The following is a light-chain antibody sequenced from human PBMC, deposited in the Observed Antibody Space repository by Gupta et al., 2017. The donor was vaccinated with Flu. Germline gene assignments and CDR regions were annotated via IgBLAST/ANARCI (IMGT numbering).Light chain of an antibody. Sequence: QSALTQRPSVSAAPGQEVTITCAVSSSNIGKNYVSWSQQLAGTAPKHLIYEDNKQHPGIPDRLSGSKSGTSATLGITGLHTGDEAAYYCGTWDGGLSAGPLFGGGTKLTVL. J-gene: IGLJ2*01. CDR2: EDN. CDR1: SSNIGKNY. CDR3: GTWDGGLSAGPL. V-gene: IGLV1-51*02.